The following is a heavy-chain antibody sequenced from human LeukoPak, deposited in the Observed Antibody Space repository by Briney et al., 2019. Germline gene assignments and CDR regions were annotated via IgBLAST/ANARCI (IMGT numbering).Heavy chain of an antibody. J-gene: IGHJ4*02. CDR3: ASTGARVVAATFDY. CDR2: IYTSGST. CDR1: GGSISSYY. Sequence: SETLSLTCTVSGGSISSYYWSWIRQPAGKGLEWIGRIYTSGSTNYNPSLKSRVTMSVDTSKNQFSLKLSSVTAADTAVYYCASTGARVVAATFDYWGQGTLVTVSS. D-gene: IGHD2-15*01. V-gene: IGHV4-4*07.